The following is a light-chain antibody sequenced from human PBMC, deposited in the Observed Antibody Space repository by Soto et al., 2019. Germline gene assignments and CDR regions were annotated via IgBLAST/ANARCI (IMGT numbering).Light chain of an antibody. V-gene: IGKV1-5*03. CDR2: QAS. Sequence: DIQMTQSPSSLSASVGDTVTLTCRASQDVDTWLAWFQQRPGKAPKLLISQASTLASGVPSRFSGSGSGTVFTLTISSLHPDDFATYFCQQYHTYWCSVGPGSNVVIK. J-gene: IGKJ1*01. CDR1: QDVDTW. CDR3: QQYHTYWCS.